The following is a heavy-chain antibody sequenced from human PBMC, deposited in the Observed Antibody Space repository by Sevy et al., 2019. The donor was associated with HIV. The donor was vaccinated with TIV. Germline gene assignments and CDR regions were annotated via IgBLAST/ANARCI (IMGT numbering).Heavy chain of an antibody. D-gene: IGHD3-22*01. CDR3: EYEAPGYNYGSSGSFDY. CDR1: GFTFSSYA. Sequence: GGSLRLSCAASGFTFSSYAMSWVRQAPGKGLEWVSVITGSGRSTYYADSVTGRFTISRDNSKNTMYLQMNSLRAEDTDVSYCEYEAPGYNYGSSGSFDYWGQGTLVTVSS. V-gene: IGHV3-23*01. CDR2: ITGSGRST. J-gene: IGHJ4*02.